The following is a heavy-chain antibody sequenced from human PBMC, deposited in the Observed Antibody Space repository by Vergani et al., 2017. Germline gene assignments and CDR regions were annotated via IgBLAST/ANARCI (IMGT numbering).Heavy chain of an antibody. Sequence: EVQLLESGGGLVQPGGSLRLSCAASGFTFSSYSMNWVRQAPGKGLEWVSSISSSSSYIYYADSVKGRFTISRDNAKNSLYLQMNSLRAEDTAVYYCARVFYTGYDFWSGYSFEFDYWGQGTLVTVSS. CDR3: ARVFYTGYDFWSGYSFEFDY. V-gene: IGHV3-21*01. CDR2: ISSSSSYI. D-gene: IGHD3-3*01. CDR1: GFTFSSYS. J-gene: IGHJ4*02.